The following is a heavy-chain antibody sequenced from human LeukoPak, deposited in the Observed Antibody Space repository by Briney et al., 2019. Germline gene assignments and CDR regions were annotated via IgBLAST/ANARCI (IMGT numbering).Heavy chain of an antibody. CDR1: GYTFSSYD. D-gene: IGHD3-22*01. Sequence: GASVKVSCKASGYTFSSYDINWVRQATGQGLEWMGWMNPNSGNTGYAQKFQGRVTITMSTPTSTAYLELSSLRSEDTAVYYCARARPDSTGYYSTGFDYWGQGTLVTVSS. CDR3: ARARPDSTGYYSTGFDY. CDR2: MNPNSGNT. J-gene: IGHJ4*02. V-gene: IGHV1-8*02.